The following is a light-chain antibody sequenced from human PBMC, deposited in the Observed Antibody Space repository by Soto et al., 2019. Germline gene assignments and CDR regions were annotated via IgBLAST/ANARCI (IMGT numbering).Light chain of an antibody. CDR2: GAS. CDR3: QQFGSSPLLT. J-gene: IGKJ1*01. CDR1: QSVSRSY. Sequence: EIVLTQSPGTLSLSPGERATLSCRATQSVSRSYLAWYQQKPGQAPRLLIYGASSRATGIPDRFSGSGSGTDFTLIISRLEPEDFAVYYCQQFGSSPLLTFGQGTKVEIK. V-gene: IGKV3-20*01.